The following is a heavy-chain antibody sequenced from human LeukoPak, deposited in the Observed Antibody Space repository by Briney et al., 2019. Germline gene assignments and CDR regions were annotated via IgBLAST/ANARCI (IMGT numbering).Heavy chain of an antibody. CDR1: GGSFSGYY. J-gene: IGHJ6*04. CDR2: INHSGST. CDR3: ARAPYSSGGLDV. Sequence: SETLSLTCAVYGGSFSGYYWSWIRQPPGKGLEWIGEINHSGSTNYNPSLKSRVTISVDTSKNQFSLKLSSVPAADTAVYYCARAPYSSGGLDVWGKGTRVTVSS. V-gene: IGHV4-34*01. D-gene: IGHD6-19*01.